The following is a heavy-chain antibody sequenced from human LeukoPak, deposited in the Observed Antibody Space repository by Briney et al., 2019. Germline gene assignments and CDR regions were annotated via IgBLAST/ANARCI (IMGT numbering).Heavy chain of an antibody. CDR3: ARGYNYAFDY. D-gene: IGHD1-20*01. CDR2: IYYSGST. CDR1: GGSISSYY. V-gene: IGHV4-59*12. J-gene: IGHJ4*02. Sequence: SETLSLTCTVSGGSISSYYWSWIRQPPGKGLEWIGYIYYSGSTNYNPSLKSRVTLSVDTSKNQFSLKLSSVTAADTAVYYCARGYNYAFDYWGQGTLVTVSS.